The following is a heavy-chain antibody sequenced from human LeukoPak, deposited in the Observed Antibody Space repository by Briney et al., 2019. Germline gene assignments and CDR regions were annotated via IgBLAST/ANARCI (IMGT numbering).Heavy chain of an antibody. CDR2: INPNSGGT. J-gene: IGHJ4*02. V-gene: IGHV1-2*02. CDR3: ARGQRFRGVAAAGGY. CDR1: GYTFTGYY. Sequence: ASVKVSCKASGYTFTGYYMHWVRQAPGQGLEWMGWINPNSGGTNYAQKFQSRVTMTRDTSISTAYMELSRLRSDDTAVYYCARGQRFRGVAAAGGYWGQGTLVTVSS. D-gene: IGHD6-13*01.